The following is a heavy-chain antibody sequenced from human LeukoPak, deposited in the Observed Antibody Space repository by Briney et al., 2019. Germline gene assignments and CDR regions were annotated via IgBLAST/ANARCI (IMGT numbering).Heavy chain of an antibody. CDR1: GFTFSSYW. D-gene: IGHD1-26*01. J-gene: IGHJ3*02. V-gene: IGHV3-21*01. CDR2: ISSSSTYI. CDR3: ARVRVGATYGGAFDI. Sequence: GGSLRLSCAASGFTFSSYWMSWVRQAPGKVLEWVSSISSSSTYIFYADSVKGRFTISRDDAKNSLYLQMNSLRAEDTAVYSCARVRVGATYGGAFDIWGQGTMVTVSS.